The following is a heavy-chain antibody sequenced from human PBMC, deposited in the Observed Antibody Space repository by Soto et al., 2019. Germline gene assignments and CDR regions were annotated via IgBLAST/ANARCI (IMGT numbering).Heavy chain of an antibody. CDR2: ISSSSSYI. V-gene: IGHV3-21*01. J-gene: IGHJ6*03. CDR3: ARDFVGTGGRNYYYMDV. D-gene: IGHD7-27*01. Sequence: GGSLRLSCAASGFTFSSYSMNWVRQAPGKGLEWVSSISSSSSYIYYADSVKGRFTISRDNAKNSLYLQMNSLRAEDTAVYYCARDFVGTGGRNYYYMDVWGKGTTVTVSS. CDR1: GFTFSSYS.